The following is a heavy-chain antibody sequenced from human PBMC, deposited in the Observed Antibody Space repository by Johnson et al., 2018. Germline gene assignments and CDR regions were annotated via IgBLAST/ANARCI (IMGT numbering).Heavy chain of an antibody. J-gene: IGHJ6*03. D-gene: IGHD2-2*01. Sequence: VQLGQAGGGLVQPGGSLRLSCAASGFNFSSSAMSWVRQAPGTGLEWVSGISGSGGSTYYADSVKGRFTISRDNSNNTLYLQMNSLRPEDTAVYYCAKADQTVDCNSTTCSNYYYIDVWGNGTTVTVSS. CDR3: AKADQTVDCNSTTCSNYYYIDV. CDR1: GFNFSSSA. V-gene: IGHV3-23*04. CDR2: ISGSGGST.